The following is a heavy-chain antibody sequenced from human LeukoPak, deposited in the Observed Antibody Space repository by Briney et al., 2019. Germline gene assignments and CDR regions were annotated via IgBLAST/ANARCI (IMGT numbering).Heavy chain of an antibody. CDR2: ISHDGSNE. CDR3: AKVGKGQLLEAFDI. Sequence: GGSLRLSCAASGFIFDNFGVHWVRQVPGKGLEWLALISHDGSNEYYGDFVKGRFTTSRDNSKNTVYLHMNALRPEDTAMYYCAKVGKGQLLEAFDIWGQGTMVTVSP. J-gene: IGHJ3*02. CDR1: GFIFDNFG. D-gene: IGHD2-2*01. V-gene: IGHV3-30*18.